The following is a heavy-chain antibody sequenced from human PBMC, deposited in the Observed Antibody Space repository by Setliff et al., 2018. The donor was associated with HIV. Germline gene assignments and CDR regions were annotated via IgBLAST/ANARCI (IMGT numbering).Heavy chain of an antibody. J-gene: IGHJ3*02. V-gene: IGHV4-31*03. Sequence: SETLSLTCTVSGGSISSGAYYWSWIRQHPGKGLEWIGYIYYSGSTYYNPSLKSRVTISVETSKNQVSLKLSSVTAADTAVYCCASSHTGYSSSSGAFDIWGQGTMVTVSS. CDR2: IYYSGST. D-gene: IGHD6-6*01. CDR1: GGSISSGAYY. CDR3: ASSHTGYSSSSGAFDI.